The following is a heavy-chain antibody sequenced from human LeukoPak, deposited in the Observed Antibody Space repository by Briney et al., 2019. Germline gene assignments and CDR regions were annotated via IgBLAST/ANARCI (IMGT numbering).Heavy chain of an antibody. V-gene: IGHV4-4*09. CDR1: GGSISSYY. Sequence: PSETLSLTCTVPGGSISSYYWSWIRQPPGKGLEWIGYIYTSGSTNYNPSLKSRVTISVDTSKNQFSLKLSSVTAADTAVYYCARPTDLNWFDPWGQGTLVTVSS. J-gene: IGHJ5*02. CDR3: ARPTDLNWFDP. CDR2: IYTSGST.